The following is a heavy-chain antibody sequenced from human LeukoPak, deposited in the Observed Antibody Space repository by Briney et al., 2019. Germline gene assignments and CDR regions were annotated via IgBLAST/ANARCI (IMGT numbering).Heavy chain of an antibody. CDR3: ARARGYSYGKDWFDP. D-gene: IGHD5-18*01. CDR2: IYYSGST. CDR1: GGSISSGDYY. J-gene: IGHJ5*02. V-gene: IGHV4-30-4*01. Sequence: PSETLSLTCTVSGGSISSGDYYWSWIRQPPGKGLEWIGYIYYSGSTYYNPSLKSRVTISVDTSKDQFPLKLSSVTAADTAVYYCARARGYSYGKDWFDPWGEGALVTVSP.